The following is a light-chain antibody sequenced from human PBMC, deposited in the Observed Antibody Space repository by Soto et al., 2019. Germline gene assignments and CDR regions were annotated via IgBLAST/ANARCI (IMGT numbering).Light chain of an antibody. J-gene: IGKJ1*01. Sequence: IHLTHSPSSLSSSFGGRVTITCRASQSMSDFLNWYQRKPGKAPQLLISASSTLQSGVPSRFSGSGSGTDFTLTISSLQPEDFATYYCQQSYITPRTFGQGTKVDIK. V-gene: IGKV1-39*01. CDR1: QSMSDF. CDR3: QQSYITPRT. CDR2: ASS.